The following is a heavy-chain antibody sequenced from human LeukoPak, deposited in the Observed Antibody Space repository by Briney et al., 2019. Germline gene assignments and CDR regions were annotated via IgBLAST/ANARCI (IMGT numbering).Heavy chain of an antibody. CDR1: GFTFSSYA. J-gene: IGHJ4*02. CDR3: AKAPPMAVAGTFDY. D-gene: IGHD6-19*01. CDR2: ISYDGSNK. Sequence: PGGSLRLSCAASGFTFSSYAMHWVRQAPGKGLEWVAVISYDGSNKYYADSVKGRFTISRDNSKNTLYLQMNSLRAEDTAVYYCAKAPPMAVAGTFDYWGQGTLVTVSS. V-gene: IGHV3-30-3*01.